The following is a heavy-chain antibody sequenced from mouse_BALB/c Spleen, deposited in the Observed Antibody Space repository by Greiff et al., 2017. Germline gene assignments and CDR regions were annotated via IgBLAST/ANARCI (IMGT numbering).Heavy chain of an antibody. J-gene: IGHJ2*01. CDR3: ARDGYYASFDY. V-gene: IGHV5-4*02. CDR2: ISDGGSYT. Sequence: DVKLVESGGGLVKPGGSLKLSCAASGFTFSDYYMYWVRQTPEKRLEWVATISDGGSYTYYPDSVKGRFTISRDNARNILYLQMSSLRSEDTAMYYWARDGYYASFDYWGQGTTLTVSS. CDR1: GFTFSDYY. D-gene: IGHD2-3*01.